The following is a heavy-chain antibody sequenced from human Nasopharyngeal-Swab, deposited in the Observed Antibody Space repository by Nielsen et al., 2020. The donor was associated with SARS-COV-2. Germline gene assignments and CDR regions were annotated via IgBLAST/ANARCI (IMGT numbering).Heavy chain of an antibody. CDR3: ATGPAVAGTSNWFDP. Sequence: ASVKVSCKASGYTFTSYAMHWVRQAPGQRLEWMGWINAGNGNTKYSQKFQGRVTITRDTSASTAYLELSSLRSEDTAVYYCATGPAVAGTSNWFDPWGQGTLVTVSS. D-gene: IGHD6-19*01. J-gene: IGHJ5*02. CDR1: GYTFTSYA. V-gene: IGHV1-3*01. CDR2: INAGNGNT.